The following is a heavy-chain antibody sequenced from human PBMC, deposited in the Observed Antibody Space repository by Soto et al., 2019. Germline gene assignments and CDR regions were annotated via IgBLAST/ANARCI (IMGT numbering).Heavy chain of an antibody. CDR2: INSDGSST. D-gene: IGHD6-19*01. J-gene: IGHJ4*02. CDR3: ARRRGSSGWKTNFDY. V-gene: IGHV3-74*01. Sequence: EVQLVESGGGLVQPGGSLRLSCAASGFTFSSYWMHWVRQAPGKGLVWVSRINSDGSSTSYADYVKGRFTISRDNAKNTLKPQMKSLRPEDTAVYYCARRRGSSGWKTNFDYWGQGPLVTVSS. CDR1: GFTFSSYW.